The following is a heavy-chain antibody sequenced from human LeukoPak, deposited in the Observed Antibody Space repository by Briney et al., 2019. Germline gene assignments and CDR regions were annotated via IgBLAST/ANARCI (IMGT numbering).Heavy chain of an antibody. Sequence: PSETLSLTCTVSGGSISSGSYYWSWIRQPAGKGLEWIGRIYTSGSTNYNPSLKSRVTMSVDTSKNQFSLKLSSVTAADTAVYYCARPYSKTHDAFDIWGQGTMVTVSS. D-gene: IGHD4-11*01. CDR1: GGSISSGSYY. CDR3: ARPYSKTHDAFDI. J-gene: IGHJ3*02. CDR2: IYTSGST. V-gene: IGHV4-61*02.